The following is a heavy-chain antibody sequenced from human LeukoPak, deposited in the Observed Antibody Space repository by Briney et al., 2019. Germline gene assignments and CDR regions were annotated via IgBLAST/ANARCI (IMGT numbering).Heavy chain of an antibody. J-gene: IGHJ4*02. CDR2: ISSSGSTI. Sequence: GGSLRLSCAASGFTFSSYEMNWVRQAPGKGLEWVSYISSSGSTIYYADSVKGRFTISRDNAKNSLYLQMNSLRAEDTAVYYCARTTCYYDSSGYGYWGQGTLVTVSS. V-gene: IGHV3-48*03. D-gene: IGHD3-22*01. CDR1: GFTFSSYE. CDR3: ARTTCYYDSSGYGY.